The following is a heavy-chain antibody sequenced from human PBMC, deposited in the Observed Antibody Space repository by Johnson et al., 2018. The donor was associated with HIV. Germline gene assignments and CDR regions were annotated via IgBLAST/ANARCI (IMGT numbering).Heavy chain of an antibody. D-gene: IGHD1-26*01. Sequence: VQLVESGGGLVQPGGSLRLSCAASGFTFSSYDMHWVRQATGKGLEWVSAIGTAGDTYYPGSVKGRFTISRENAKNSLYLQMNSLRAEDTAVYYWARMTSGSYPNIWGQGTMVTVSS. CDR3: ARMTSGSYPNI. CDR2: IGTAGDT. J-gene: IGHJ3*02. V-gene: IGHV3-13*01. CDR1: GFTFSSYD.